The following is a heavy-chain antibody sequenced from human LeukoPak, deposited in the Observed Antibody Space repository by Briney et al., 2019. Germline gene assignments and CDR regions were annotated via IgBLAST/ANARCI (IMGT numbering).Heavy chain of an antibody. CDR1: GYTFTSYY. Sequence: ASVKVSCKASGYTFTSYYMHWVRQAPGQGLEWMGIINPSGGSTSYAQKFQGRVTMTRDTSTSTVYMELSSLRSEDTAVYYCARGCSGPCISGYCSSTSCYGAFDIWGQGTMVTVSS. D-gene: IGHD2-2*01. CDR2: INPSGGST. J-gene: IGHJ3*02. V-gene: IGHV1-46*01. CDR3: ARGCSGPCISGYCSSTSCYGAFDI.